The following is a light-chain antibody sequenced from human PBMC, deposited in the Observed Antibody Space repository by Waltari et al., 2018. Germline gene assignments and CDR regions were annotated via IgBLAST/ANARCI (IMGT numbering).Light chain of an antibody. Sequence: QSAPTQPASVSGSPGQSITISCTGTSRDVGGYNYVSWYQHHPGNVPKLIIYEFINRPSGVSHRFSCSKSCNTASLSISGLQTEDEADYYCSSYTSSTTLVFGTGTKVTVL. V-gene: IGLV2-14*01. CDR1: SRDVGGYNY. CDR2: EFI. J-gene: IGLJ1*01. CDR3: SSYTSSTTLV.